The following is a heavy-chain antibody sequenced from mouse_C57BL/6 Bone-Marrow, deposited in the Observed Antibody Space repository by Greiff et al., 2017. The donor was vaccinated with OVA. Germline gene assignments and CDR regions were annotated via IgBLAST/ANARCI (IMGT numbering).Heavy chain of an antibody. CDR3: ARLYAMDF. Sequence: EVKVVESGGGLVQPGGSLKLSCAASGFTFSDFYMYWIRQTPEKRLEWVAHISNGGGSTYYPDTVKGRFTISRDNAKNTLYLQMSRLKSEDTAMYYCARLYAMDFWGQGTSVTVSS. CDR2: ISNGGGST. CDR1: GFTFSDFY. V-gene: IGHV5-12*01. J-gene: IGHJ4*01.